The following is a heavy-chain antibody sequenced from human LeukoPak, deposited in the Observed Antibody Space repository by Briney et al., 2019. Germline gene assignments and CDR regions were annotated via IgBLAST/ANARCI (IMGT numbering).Heavy chain of an antibody. CDR1: GGTFNNYT. CDR2: IIPIFGTA. J-gene: IGHJ5*02. CDR3: ARTDCGGDCYSSRGWFDP. D-gene: IGHD2-21*02. V-gene: IGHV1-69*06. Sequence: GASVKVSCKASGGTFNNYTISCVRHAPGQGLEWMGGIIPIFGTANYAQKFQGRVTITADKSTSTVYMDLSSLRSEDTAVYYCARTDCGGDCYSSRGWFDPWGQGTLVTVSS.